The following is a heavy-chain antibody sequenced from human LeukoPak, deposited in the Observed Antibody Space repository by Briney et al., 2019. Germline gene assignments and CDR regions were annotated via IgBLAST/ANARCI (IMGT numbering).Heavy chain of an antibody. D-gene: IGHD4-17*01. Sequence: GGSLRLSCAASGFTFNAHHMSWIRQAPGKGLEWVSDISSSGDSIYYADSVKGRFTVSRDNAKNTLYLQMKSLRAEDTAVYYCARDVAYGRMDVWGQGTTVTVSS. J-gene: IGHJ6*02. CDR2: ISSSGDSI. CDR1: GFTFNAHH. CDR3: ARDVAYGRMDV. V-gene: IGHV3-11*04.